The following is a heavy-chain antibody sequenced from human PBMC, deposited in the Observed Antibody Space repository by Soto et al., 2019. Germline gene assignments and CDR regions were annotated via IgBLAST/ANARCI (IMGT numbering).Heavy chain of an antibody. CDR1: GGSISSGDYY. CDR2: IFYSGST. Sequence: SETLSLTCTVSGGSISSGDYYWSWIRQPPGKGLEWIGSIFYSGSTNYNPFLRSQVTISLDTSKNQFSLKLRSVTAADTAFYYCARDLIQTSLSWHYFDSWGQGALVTVSS. CDR3: ARDLIQTSLSWHYFDS. V-gene: IGHV4-61*08. D-gene: IGHD5-18*01. J-gene: IGHJ4*02.